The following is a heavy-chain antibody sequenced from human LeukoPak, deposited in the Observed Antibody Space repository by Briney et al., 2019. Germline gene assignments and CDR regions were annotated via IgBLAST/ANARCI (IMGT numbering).Heavy chain of an antibody. J-gene: IGHJ4*02. CDR3: ASGNYFDY. CDR1: GYMFSDYY. V-gene: IGHV3-7*01. Sequence: GGSLRLSCTASGYMFSDYYMSWIRQAPEKGLECVANIKPDGSEKYYVDSVKGRFTISRDNAKNSLFLQLNSLRAEDTAVYYCASGNYFDYWGQGTLVTVSS. CDR2: IKPDGSEK.